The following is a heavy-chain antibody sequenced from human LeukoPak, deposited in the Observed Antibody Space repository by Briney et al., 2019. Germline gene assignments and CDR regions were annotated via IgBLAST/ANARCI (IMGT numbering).Heavy chain of an antibody. CDR1: GGSINSYY. CDR3: GRAQWLLPPDI. Sequence: SETLSLTCTVSGGSINSYYWSWTRQPAGKGLEWIGRIQASGSTTYNPSLKSRVTMSADTSKNQFSLKLSSVTAADTVIYYCGRAQWLLPPDIWGQGTMVTVSS. V-gene: IGHV4-4*07. CDR2: IQASGST. D-gene: IGHD5-12*01. J-gene: IGHJ3*02.